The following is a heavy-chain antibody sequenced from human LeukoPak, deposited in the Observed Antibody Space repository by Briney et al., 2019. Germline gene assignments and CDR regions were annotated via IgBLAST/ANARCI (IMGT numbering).Heavy chain of an antibody. CDR1: GFSFISYA. V-gene: IGHV3-30*02. CDR2: ILYDGSSK. Sequence: GGSLLLSCAASGFSFISYAMRWVRQAPGKGLEGVAFILYDGSSKYYADSVKGRFTISRDNSKSTLYLHMNSLRAEDTAVYYCAKGTNDPSAYHIAYWGQGTLLTVSS. CDR3: AKGTNDPSAYHIAY. D-gene: IGHD3-22*01. J-gene: IGHJ4*02.